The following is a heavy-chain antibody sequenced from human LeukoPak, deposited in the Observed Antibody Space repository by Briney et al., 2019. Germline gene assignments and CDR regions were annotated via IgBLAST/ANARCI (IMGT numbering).Heavy chain of an antibody. Sequence: SVKVSCKASGFTFTSSAVQWVRQARGQRLEWIGWIVVGSGNTNYAQKFQERVTITRDMSTSTAYMELSSLGSEDTAVYYCAARVMWFGELFDYWGQGTLVTVSS. CDR1: GFTFTSSA. CDR2: IVVGSGNT. V-gene: IGHV1-58*01. D-gene: IGHD3-10*01. J-gene: IGHJ4*02. CDR3: AARVMWFGELFDY.